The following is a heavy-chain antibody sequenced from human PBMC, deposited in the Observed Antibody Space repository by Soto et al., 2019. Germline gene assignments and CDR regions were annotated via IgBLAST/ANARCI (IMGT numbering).Heavy chain of an antibody. CDR1: GYTLTELS. V-gene: IGHV1-24*01. D-gene: IGHD2-21*02. CDR2: FDPEDGET. Sequence: ASVKVSCKVSGYTLTELSMHWVRQAPGKGLEWMGGFDPEDGETIYAQKFQGRVTMTEDTSTDTAYMELSSLGSEDTAVYYCAAVVTAIQPFDYWGQGTLVTVSS. J-gene: IGHJ4*02. CDR3: AAVVTAIQPFDY.